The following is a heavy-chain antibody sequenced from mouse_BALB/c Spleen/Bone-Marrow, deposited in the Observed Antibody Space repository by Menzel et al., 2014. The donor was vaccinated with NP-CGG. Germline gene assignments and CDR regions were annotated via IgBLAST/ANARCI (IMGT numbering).Heavy chain of an antibody. CDR2: ILPGSGTT. Sequence: QVQLQQPGAELMKPGASVKISCKATGYTLSSYWIEWVKQRPGHGLEWIGEILPGSGTTNYNEKFKGKATFTADTSSNTAYMQLSSLTSEDSAVYYCARGTYRYYFDYWGQGTTLTVSS. CDR1: GYTLSSYW. D-gene: IGHD2-14*01. J-gene: IGHJ2*01. V-gene: IGHV1-9*01. CDR3: ARGTYRYYFDY.